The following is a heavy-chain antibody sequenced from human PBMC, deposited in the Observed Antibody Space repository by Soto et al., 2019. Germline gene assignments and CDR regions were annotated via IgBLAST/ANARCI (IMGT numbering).Heavy chain of an antibody. CDR2: IYHSGNT. CDR1: GFSMSGGYY. Sequence: SETLSLTCAVSGFSMSGGYYCGWFRQPPGKGLEWIGTIYHSGNTYYSPSLTSRVTISVDTSKNHFSLQLRSVTAADTAVYYCARGGTRGSGYPPGHWFDPWGQGTLVTVSS. V-gene: IGHV4-38-2*01. J-gene: IGHJ5*02. CDR3: ARGGTRGSGYPPGHWFDP. D-gene: IGHD3-3*01.